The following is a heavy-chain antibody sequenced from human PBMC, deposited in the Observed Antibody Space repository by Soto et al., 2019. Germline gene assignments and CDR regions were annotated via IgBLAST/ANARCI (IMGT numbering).Heavy chain of an antibody. CDR1: GFTFSNHW. V-gene: IGHV3-7*03. Sequence: EVHLVESGGGLVQPGGSLRLSCAGSGFTFSNHWMNWVRQAPGKGLEWVANIKADGSEKYYVDSVKGRFTISRDNAKNSLYLQMNSLRAEDTAVYYCARARGVDSWGHRTLVTVSS. D-gene: IGHD3-16*01. CDR3: ARARGVDS. J-gene: IGHJ5*01. CDR2: IKADGSEK.